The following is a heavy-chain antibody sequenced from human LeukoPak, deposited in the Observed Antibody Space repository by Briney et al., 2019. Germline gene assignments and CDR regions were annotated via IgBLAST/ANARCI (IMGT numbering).Heavy chain of an antibody. CDR2: MSYDGTNE. J-gene: IGHJ4*02. Sequence: GGSLRLSCAASGFTFRSYGIHWVRQAPGKGLEWVAVMSYDGTNEYYADSLKGRFTISRDNAKNSLYLQMNSLKPEDTAVYYCARVAEAAAFDSWGQGTLVTVSS. D-gene: IGHD6-13*01. CDR3: ARVAEAAAFDS. V-gene: IGHV3-30*03. CDR1: GFTFRSYG.